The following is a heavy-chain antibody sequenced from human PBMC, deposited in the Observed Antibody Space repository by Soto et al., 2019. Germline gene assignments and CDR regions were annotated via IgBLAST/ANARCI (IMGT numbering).Heavy chain of an antibody. CDR1: GFTFSDSW. D-gene: IGHD3-16*01. V-gene: IGHV3-7*01. Sequence: GGSLRLSCAASGFTFSDSWMDWARQVPGKGPEWVANINQDGSGKNYVDSVKGRFTISRDNAKNSLYLQTNSLRAEDTAVYYCASLGRHGWGQGTTVTVSS. J-gene: IGHJ6*02. CDR2: INQDGSGK. CDR3: ASLGRHG.